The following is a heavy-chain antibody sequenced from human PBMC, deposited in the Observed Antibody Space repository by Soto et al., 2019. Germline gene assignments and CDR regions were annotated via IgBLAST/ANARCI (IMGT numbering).Heavy chain of an antibody. V-gene: IGHV4-34*01. CDR1: GGSFSGYY. D-gene: IGHD4-17*01. CDR3: ARARTTVTTADY. Sequence: PSETLSLTCAVYGGSFSGYYWSWIRQPPGKGLERIGEINHSGSTNYNPSLKSRVTISVDTSKNQFSLKLSSVTAADTAVYYCARARTTVTTADYWGQGTLVTVSS. J-gene: IGHJ4*02. CDR2: INHSGST.